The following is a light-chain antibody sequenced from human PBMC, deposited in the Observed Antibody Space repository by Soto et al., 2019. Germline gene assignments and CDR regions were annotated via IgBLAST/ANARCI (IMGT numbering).Light chain of an antibody. CDR1: SSDVGAYNY. J-gene: IGLJ2*01. V-gene: IGLV2-8*01. CDR3: SSYAGSNNFV. CDR2: EVI. Sequence: QSPLTQPPSASGSPGQSVTISCTGTSSDVGAYNYVSWYQQHPGKAPKLMIYEVIKRPSGVPDRFSGSKSGNTASLTVSGLQAEDEADYYCSSYAGSNNFVFGGGTKLTVL.